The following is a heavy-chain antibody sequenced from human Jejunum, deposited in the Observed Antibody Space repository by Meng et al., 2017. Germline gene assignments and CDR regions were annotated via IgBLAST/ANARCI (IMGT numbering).Heavy chain of an antibody. V-gene: IGHV4-61*08. D-gene: IGHD7-27*01. J-gene: IGHJ4*02. CDR2: AST. Sequence: QVQLQGAGPGLGMPSATLSLICAVSGGSVSSSGYQWGWIRQPPGKGLEWIGYASTNYNPSLKSRVTISVDTSKNQFSLKLTSVTAADTAVYYCARDHWGSLDYWGQGVLVTVSS. CDR3: ARDHWGSLDY. CDR1: GGSVSSSGYQ.